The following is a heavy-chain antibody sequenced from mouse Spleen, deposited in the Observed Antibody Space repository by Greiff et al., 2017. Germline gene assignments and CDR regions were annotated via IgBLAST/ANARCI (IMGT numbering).Heavy chain of an antibody. V-gene: IGHV1-69*01. CDR1: GYTFTSYW. CDR2: IDPSDSYT. CDR3: ARSKDWFAY. Sequence: QVQLQQPGAELVMPGASVKLSCKASGYTFTSYWMHWVKQRPGQGLEWIGEIDPSDSYTNYNQKFKGKATLTVDKSSSTAYMQLSSLTSEDSAVYYCARSKDWFAYWGQGTLVTVSA. J-gene: IGHJ3*01.